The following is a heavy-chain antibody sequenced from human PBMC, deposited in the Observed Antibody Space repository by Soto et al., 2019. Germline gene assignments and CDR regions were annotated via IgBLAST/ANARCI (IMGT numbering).Heavy chain of an antibody. D-gene: IGHD1-7*01. CDR1: GFTFSSYG. CDR2: ISYDGSNK. J-gene: IGHJ4*02. V-gene: IGHV3-30*18. CDR3: AKSPLTGTTALFDY. Sequence: GGSPRLSCAASGFTFSSYGMHWVRQAPGKGLEWVAVISYDGSNKYYADSVKGRFTISRDNSKNTLYLQMNSLRAEDTAVYYCAKSPLTGTTALFDYWGQGTLVTVSS.